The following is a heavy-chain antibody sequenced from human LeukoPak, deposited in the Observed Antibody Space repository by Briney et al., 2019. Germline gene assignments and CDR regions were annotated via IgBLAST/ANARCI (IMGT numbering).Heavy chain of an antibody. CDR3: AATVTMTADYFGY. CDR2: IRSNADNYAT. CDR1: GFTFSGSG. D-gene: IGHD4-17*01. J-gene: IGHJ4*02. V-gene: IGHV3-73*01. Sequence: GGSLRLSCTASGFTFSGSGIYWVRQASGKGLEWVGRIRSNADNYATADPASEKVRFASARYDSKKTAYLQMKSLGTDDTAVYYCAATVTMTADYFGYWGQGTLVPVSS.